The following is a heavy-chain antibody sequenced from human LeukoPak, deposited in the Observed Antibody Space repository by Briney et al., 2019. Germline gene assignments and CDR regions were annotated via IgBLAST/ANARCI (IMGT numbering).Heavy chain of an antibody. CDR2: INLDGSEK. J-gene: IGHJ6*03. Sequence: GGSLRLSCTASEFTFSSYWMSWARQAPGKGLEWVANINLDGSEKNYVDSVKGRFTISRDNARKSLYLQMNSLRAEDTAVYYCARDPLALHYYYYMDVWGIGTTVTVSS. CDR3: ARDPLALHYYYYMDV. CDR1: EFTFSSYW. V-gene: IGHV3-7*01.